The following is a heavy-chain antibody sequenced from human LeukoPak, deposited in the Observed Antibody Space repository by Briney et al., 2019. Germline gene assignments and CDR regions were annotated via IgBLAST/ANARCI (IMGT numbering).Heavy chain of an antibody. D-gene: IGHD2-15*01. J-gene: IGHJ4*02. V-gene: IGHV3-23*01. Sequence: GGSLRLSCAASGFTFSSYWMHWVRQAPGKGLEWVSAISGSGDSTYYADSVKGRFTISRDNSKNKLYLQMNSLRAEDTAVYYCAKAGAVVVVAAKYFDYWGQGTLVTVSS. CDR3: AKAGAVVVVAAKYFDY. CDR2: ISGSGDST. CDR1: GFTFSSYW.